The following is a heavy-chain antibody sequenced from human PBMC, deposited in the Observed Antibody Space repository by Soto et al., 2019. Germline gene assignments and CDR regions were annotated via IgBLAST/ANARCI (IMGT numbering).Heavy chain of an antibody. CDR3: TTTKGRLEPPTNGF. CDR1: GFTFSNAW. D-gene: IGHD1-1*01. V-gene: IGHV3-15*01. CDR2: IKSDAYGGAI. Sequence: EVQLVESGGGLVKPGGSLRLSCAGSGFTFSNAWMSWVRRAPGKGLEWVGRIKSDAYGGAIDYAAPVKGRFTISRDDSKNMLFLQMNNLRAEDSDVYSCTTTKGRLEPPTNGFWGQGTPVIVSS. J-gene: IGHJ4*02.